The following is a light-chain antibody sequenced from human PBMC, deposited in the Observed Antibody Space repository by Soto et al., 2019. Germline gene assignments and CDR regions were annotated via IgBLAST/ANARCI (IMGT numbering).Light chain of an antibody. Sequence: QSVLTQPASVSGSPGQSISISCTGTSSDVGGAYNYVSWYQHHPDKAPKLVIFDVNNRPSGVSNRFSGSKSGNTASLTISGLQAEDEADYYCCSYTSTSTYVFGTGTQLTVL. CDR3: CSYTSTSTYV. V-gene: IGLV2-14*03. J-gene: IGLJ1*01. CDR1: SSDVGGAYNY. CDR2: DVN.